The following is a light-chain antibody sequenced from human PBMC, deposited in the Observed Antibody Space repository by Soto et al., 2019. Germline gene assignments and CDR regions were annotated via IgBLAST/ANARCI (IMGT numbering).Light chain of an antibody. CDR1: QNIIKY. J-gene: IGKJ1*01. V-gene: IGKV1-5*03. CDR3: LQYNIYPWT. CDR2: TAS. Sequence: DIQMTQSPSTLSASVGDRVTITCRASQNIIKYLAWYQQKPGKAPKLLIYTASSLETGVPSRFSGSGSGTEFTLTVSSLQPDDFGTYYCLQYNIYPWTFGQGTKVEIK.